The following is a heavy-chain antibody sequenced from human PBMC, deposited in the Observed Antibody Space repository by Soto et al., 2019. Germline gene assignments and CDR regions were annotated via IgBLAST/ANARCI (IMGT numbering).Heavy chain of an antibody. D-gene: IGHD3-10*01. CDR1: GGSISSYY. J-gene: IGHJ6*02. CDR3: ARQGFGPLHGLVDV. CDR2: VHHSWGS. V-gene: IGHV4-59*08. Sequence: QVQLQESGPGLVKPSETLSLSCTVSGGSISSYYWSWFRQSPGKRMEWIGYVHHSWGSSYNPSLQRRVAISLATSKSQFSLKVTSVTATGTAVYYCARQGFGPLHGLVDVWGQGTTVTVSS.